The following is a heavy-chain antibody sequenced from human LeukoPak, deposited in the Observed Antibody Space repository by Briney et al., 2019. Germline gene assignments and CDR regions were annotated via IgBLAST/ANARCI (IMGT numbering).Heavy chain of an antibody. J-gene: IGHJ6*02. V-gene: IGHV3-21*01. Sequence: GGSLRLSCAASGFTFRSYSMNCVRQAPGEGLECVSSISSSSSYIYYADSVKGRFTISRDNAKNSLYLQMNSLRAEDTAVYYCARDGGRGYSGYEYSMDVWGQGTTVTVPS. D-gene: IGHD5-12*01. CDR2: ISSSSSYI. CDR1: GFTFRSYS. CDR3: ARDGGRGYSGYEYSMDV.